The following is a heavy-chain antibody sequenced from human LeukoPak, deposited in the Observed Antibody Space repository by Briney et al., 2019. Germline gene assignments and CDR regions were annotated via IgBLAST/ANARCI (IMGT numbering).Heavy chain of an antibody. CDR1: GFIVSSNY. Sequence: GGSLRLSCAASGFIVSSNYTSWVRQAPGKGLEWVSVIYSGGSTYYADSVKGRFTISRDNSKNTLYLQMNSLRAEDTAVYYCARVGRDTNDYWGQRTLVTVSS. V-gene: IGHV3-66*02. CDR2: IYSGGST. CDR3: ARVGRDTNDY. J-gene: IGHJ4*02. D-gene: IGHD2-8*01.